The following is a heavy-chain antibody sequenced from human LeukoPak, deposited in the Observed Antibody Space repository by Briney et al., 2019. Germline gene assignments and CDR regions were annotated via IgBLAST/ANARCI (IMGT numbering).Heavy chain of an antibody. CDR2: MNPNSGNT. D-gene: IGHD6-13*01. CDR1: GYTFTSYD. J-gene: IGHJ6*03. Sequence: GASVKVSCKASGYTFTSYDINWVRQATGQGLEWMGWMNPNSGNTGYAQKFQGRVTITRNTSISTAYMELSSLRSEDTAVYYCARGPIVSSSWWDPNYYYYYMDVWGKGTTVTVSS. V-gene: IGHV1-8*03. CDR3: ARGPIVSSSWWDPNYYYYYMDV.